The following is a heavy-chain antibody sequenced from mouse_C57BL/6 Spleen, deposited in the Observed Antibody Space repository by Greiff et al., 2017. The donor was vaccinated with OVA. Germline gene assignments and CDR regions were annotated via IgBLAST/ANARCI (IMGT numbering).Heavy chain of an antibody. Sequence: QVQLQQSGPELVKPGASVKISCKASGYAFISYWWNGLKQGPGRGLEGIGQIYPGDGDTNYNGKFKGKATLTADKSSSTAYMQLSSLTSEDSAVYFCARDTAMDYWGQGTSVTVSS. V-gene: IGHV1-80*01. J-gene: IGHJ4*01. CDR2: IYPGDGDT. CDR3: ARDTAMDY. CDR1: GYAFISYW.